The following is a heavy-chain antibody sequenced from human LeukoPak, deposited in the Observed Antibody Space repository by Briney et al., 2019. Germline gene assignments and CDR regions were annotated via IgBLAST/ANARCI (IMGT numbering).Heavy chain of an antibody. V-gene: IGHV4-61*01. CDR2: IYYSGST. CDR3: ARDRRYCSSTSCPYYFDY. Sequence: SETLSLTCTVSGYSISSGYYWSWIRQPPGKGLEWIGYIYYSGSTNYNPSLKSRVTISVDTSKNQFSLKLSSVTAADTAVYYCARDRRYCSSTSCPYYFDYWGQGTLVTVSS. CDR1: GYSISSGYY. D-gene: IGHD2-2*01. J-gene: IGHJ4*02.